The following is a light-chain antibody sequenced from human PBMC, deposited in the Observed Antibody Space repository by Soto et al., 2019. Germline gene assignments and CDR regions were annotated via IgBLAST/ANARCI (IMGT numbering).Light chain of an antibody. V-gene: IGKV2-28*01. Sequence: ETVMTQSPLSLPVTPGEPASISCRSSQSLLYSNGHNYVDWYLQKPGQTPQLLIYLGSSRASGVPDRFSGSGSGTDFTLKISRVEAEDVGVYYCMQALQSPYTFGQGTKLEI. J-gene: IGKJ2*01. CDR1: QSLLYSNGHNY. CDR3: MQALQSPYT. CDR2: LGS.